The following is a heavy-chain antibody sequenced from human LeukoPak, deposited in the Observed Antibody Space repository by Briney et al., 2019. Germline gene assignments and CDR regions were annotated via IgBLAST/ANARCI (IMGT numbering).Heavy chain of an antibody. CDR1: GYTFTSYD. CDR3: ARGRRKMATPNDAFDI. D-gene: IGHD5-24*01. J-gene: IGHJ3*02. Sequence: GASVKVSCKASGYTFTSYDINWVRQATGQGLEWMGWMNPNSGNTGYAQKFQGRVTMTRNTSISTAYMELSSLRSEDTAVYYCARGRRKMATPNDAFDIWGQGTMVTVSS. V-gene: IGHV1-8*01. CDR2: MNPNSGNT.